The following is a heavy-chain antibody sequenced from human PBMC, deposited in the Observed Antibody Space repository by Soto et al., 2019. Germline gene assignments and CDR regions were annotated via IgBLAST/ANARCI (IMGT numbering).Heavy chain of an antibody. CDR1: GYTFTGYY. Sequence: GASVKGSCKASGYTFTGYYMHWVRQAPGQGLEWMGWINPNSGGTNYAQKFQGWVTMTRDTSISTAYMELSRLRSDDTAVYYCARGRKWELPHYNWFDPWGQGTLVTVSS. CDR3: ARGRKWELPHYNWFDP. D-gene: IGHD1-26*01. J-gene: IGHJ5*02. CDR2: INPNSGGT. V-gene: IGHV1-2*04.